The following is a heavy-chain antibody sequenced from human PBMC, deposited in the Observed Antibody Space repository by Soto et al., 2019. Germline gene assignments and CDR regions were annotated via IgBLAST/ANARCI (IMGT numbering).Heavy chain of an antibody. CDR2: IYYSGNT. V-gene: IGHV4-39*02. CDR3: ASRPYSRRLVQWFFDY. J-gene: IGHJ4*02. CDR1: GGSISSGTYY. Sequence: QLQLQESGPGLVKPSETLSLTCTVSGGSISSGTYYWAWIRQPPGKGLEWIGSIYYSGNTIYNPSITRRVTISVDTSKHHFSLKLSSVTAAATAVSYCASRPYSRRLVQWFFDYLGQGILVPVSS. D-gene: IGHD6-13*01.